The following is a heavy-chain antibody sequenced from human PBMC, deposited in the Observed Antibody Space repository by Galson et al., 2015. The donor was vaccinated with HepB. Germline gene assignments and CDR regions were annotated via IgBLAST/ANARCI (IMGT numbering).Heavy chain of an antibody. CDR3: ASRFRYVWGSSTSRPDP. Sequence: SETLSLTCAVSGGSISSSNWWSWVRQPPGKGLEWIGEIYHSGSTNYNPSLKSRVTISVDKSKNQFSLKLSSVTAADTAVYYCASRFRYVWGSSTSRPDPWGQGTLVTVSS. D-gene: IGHD3-16*01. CDR2: IYHSGST. V-gene: IGHV4-4*02. J-gene: IGHJ5*02. CDR1: GGSISSSNW.